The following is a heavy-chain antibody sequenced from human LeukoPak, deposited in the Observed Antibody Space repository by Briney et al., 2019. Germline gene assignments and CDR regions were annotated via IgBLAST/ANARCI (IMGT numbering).Heavy chain of an antibody. V-gene: IGHV4-59*12. CDR3: ARLGQYYYYGMDV. Sequence: SETLSLTCSVSGGXISSYYCSWIRQPPGKGLEWIGYIYYSGSTNYNPSLQSRVTISVDTSRNQFSLKLSSVTAADTAVYYCARLGQYYYYGMDVWGQGTTVTVSS. J-gene: IGHJ6*02. CDR2: IYYSGST. CDR1: GGXISSYY.